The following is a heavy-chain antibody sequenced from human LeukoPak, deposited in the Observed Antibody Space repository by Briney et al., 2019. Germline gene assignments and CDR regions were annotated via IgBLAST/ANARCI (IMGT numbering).Heavy chain of an antibody. J-gene: IGHJ4*02. D-gene: IGHD3-22*01. Sequence: TSQTLSLTCTVSGGSISSGGYYWSWIRQHPGKGLEWIGYIYYSGSTYYNPSLKSRVTISVDTSKNQFSLKLSSVTAADTAVYYCASTGAADYDSSGYYSIWGQGTLVTVSS. CDR1: GGSISSGGYY. V-gene: IGHV4-31*03. CDR2: IYYSGST. CDR3: ASTGAADYDSSGYYSI.